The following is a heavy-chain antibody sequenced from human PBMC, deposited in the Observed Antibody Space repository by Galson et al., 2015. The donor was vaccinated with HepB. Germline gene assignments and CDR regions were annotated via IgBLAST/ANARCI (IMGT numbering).Heavy chain of an antibody. J-gene: IGHJ3*02. D-gene: IGHD4-17*01. CDR1: GYTFIGYS. CDR2: IRPNSGDT. Sequence: SCKASGYTFIGYSMHWVRQAPGQGLEWMGWIRPNSGDTKYAQKFQGRVTMTRDTSINTAYMELSRLRSDDTAVYYCAMYNYGDYSAFDMWGQGTMVTVSS. V-gene: IGHV1-2*02. CDR3: AMYNYGDYSAFDM.